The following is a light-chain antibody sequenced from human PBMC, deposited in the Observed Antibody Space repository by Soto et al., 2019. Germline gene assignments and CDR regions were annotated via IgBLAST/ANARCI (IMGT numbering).Light chain of an antibody. CDR3: QQYNSYSAT. CDR1: RSASDW. V-gene: IGKV1-5*03. CDR2: KAS. Sequence: DIPMTQSPSTLSASVGDRVTITCRASRSASDWLAWYQQRPGEAPRMLISKASTLESGVPSRFNGSGSGTHFTLTITSLQPDDSATYYCQQYNSYSATFGQGTKVDI. J-gene: IGKJ1*01.